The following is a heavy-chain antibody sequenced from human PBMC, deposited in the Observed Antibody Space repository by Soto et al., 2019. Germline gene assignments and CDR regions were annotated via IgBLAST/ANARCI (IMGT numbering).Heavy chain of an antibody. Sequence: QVQLVQSGAEVKKPGSSVKVSCKASGGTFSSYAISWVRQAPGQGLEWMGGIIPIFGTANYAQKFQGRVTITADEATSTADMELSSLRSEDTVVYYCARVRHSSSSFDYWGQGTLVTVSS. CDR1: GGTFSSYA. CDR2: IIPIFGTA. J-gene: IGHJ4*02. D-gene: IGHD6-6*01. CDR3: ARVRHSSSSFDY. V-gene: IGHV1-69*12.